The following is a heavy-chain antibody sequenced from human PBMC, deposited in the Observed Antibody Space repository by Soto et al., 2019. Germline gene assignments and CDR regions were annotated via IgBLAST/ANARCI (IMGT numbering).Heavy chain of an antibody. D-gene: IGHD4-17*01. Sequence: SVKVSCKASGGTFSSYAISWVRQAPGQGLEWMGGIIPIFGTANYAQKFQGRVTITADESTSTAYMELSSLRSEDTAVYYCARVPPVFTVTYYGMDVWGQGTTVTLSS. J-gene: IGHJ6*02. CDR3: ARVPPVFTVTYYGMDV. V-gene: IGHV1-69*13. CDR1: GGTFSSYA. CDR2: IIPIFGTA.